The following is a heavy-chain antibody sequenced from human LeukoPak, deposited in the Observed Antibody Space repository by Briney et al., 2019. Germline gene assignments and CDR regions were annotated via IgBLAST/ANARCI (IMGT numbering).Heavy chain of an antibody. CDR1: GFTFDDYA. CDR3: AKGLYSGYDSGEFDY. J-gene: IGHJ4*02. CDR2: ISWNSGSI. Sequence: PGGSLRLSCAASGFTFDDYAMHWVRQAPGKGLEWVSGISWNSGSIGYADSVKGRFTISRDNAKNSLYLQMNSLRAEDMALYYCAKGLYSGYDSGEFDYWGQGTLVTVSS. D-gene: IGHD5-12*01. V-gene: IGHV3-9*03.